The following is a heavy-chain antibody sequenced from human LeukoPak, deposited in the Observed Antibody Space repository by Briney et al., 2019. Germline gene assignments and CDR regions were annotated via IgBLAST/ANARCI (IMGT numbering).Heavy chain of an antibody. CDR1: GFTFSDYY. CDR2: ISSSGSTI. Sequence: GGSLRLSCAASGFTFSDYYMSWVRQAPGKGLEWVSYISSSGSTIYYADSVKGPFTISRDNAKNSLYLQMNSLRAEDTAVYYCARDLDVVVPAAVAFDIWGQGTMVTVSS. CDR3: ARDLDVVVPAAVAFDI. D-gene: IGHD2-2*01. J-gene: IGHJ3*02. V-gene: IGHV3-11*01.